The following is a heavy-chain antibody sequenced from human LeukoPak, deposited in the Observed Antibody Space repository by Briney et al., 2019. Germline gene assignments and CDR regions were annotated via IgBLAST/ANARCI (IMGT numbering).Heavy chain of an antibody. Sequence: PSETLSLTCFVSGGSISGYYWSWIRQTPGKGLEWIGYIYSSGSTIYNPSLKSRVTMSVDTSMNQFSLRLSSVTAADTAIYYCARTYGGGVTDAFDIWGQGTIVTVSS. CDR3: ARTYGGGVTDAFDI. CDR1: GGSISGYY. V-gene: IGHV4-59*01. D-gene: IGHD2-21*01. J-gene: IGHJ3*02. CDR2: IYSSGST.